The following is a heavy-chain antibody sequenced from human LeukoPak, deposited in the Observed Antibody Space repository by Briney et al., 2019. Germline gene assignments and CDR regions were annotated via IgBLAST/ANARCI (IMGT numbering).Heavy chain of an antibody. CDR1: GGTFSSYA. Sequence: GASVKVSCKASGGTFSSYAISWVRQAPGQGLEWMGGIIPIFGTANYAQKFQSRVTITADESTSTAYMELSSLRSEDTAVYYCAREKGYSYGPRYFDYWGQGTLVTVSS. CDR2: IIPIFGTA. J-gene: IGHJ4*02. D-gene: IGHD5-18*01. V-gene: IGHV1-69*13. CDR3: AREKGYSYGPRYFDY.